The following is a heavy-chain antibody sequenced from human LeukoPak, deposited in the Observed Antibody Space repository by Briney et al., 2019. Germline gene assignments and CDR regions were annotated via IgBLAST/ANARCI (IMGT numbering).Heavy chain of an antibody. CDR1: GGTFGSYA. CDR3: ARVSSRAPYVEIASLY. D-gene: IGHD5-24*01. CDR2: ISPIFGTA. V-gene: IGHV1-69*13. Sequence: ASVKVSCKASGGTFGSYAISWVGQAPGEGLEWMGGISPIFGTANYAQKFQRRVTITADESTSTAYMALSSMRSDDTAVYYCARVSSRAPYVEIASLYWGQGTLVTVSS. J-gene: IGHJ4*02.